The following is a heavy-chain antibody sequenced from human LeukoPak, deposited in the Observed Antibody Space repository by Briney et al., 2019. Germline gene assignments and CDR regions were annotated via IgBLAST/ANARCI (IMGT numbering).Heavy chain of an antibody. V-gene: IGHV4-38-2*02. D-gene: IGHD4-17*01. Sequence: SETLSLTCTVSGYSISSGYYWGWIRQPPGKGLEWIGSIYHSGSTYYNPSLKSRVTISVDTSKNQFSLKLSSVTAADTAVYYCARAYGERGSVAGGWFDPWGQGTLVTVSS. CDR2: IYHSGST. CDR1: GYSISSGYY. CDR3: ARAYGERGSVAGGWFDP. J-gene: IGHJ5*02.